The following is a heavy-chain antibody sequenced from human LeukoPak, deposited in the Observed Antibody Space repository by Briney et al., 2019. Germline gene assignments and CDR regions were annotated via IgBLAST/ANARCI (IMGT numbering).Heavy chain of an antibody. CDR1: GGSISSYY. CDR3: AVMTTVAYADL. CDR2: IYYSGST. D-gene: IGHD4-23*01. J-gene: IGHJ2*01. V-gene: IGHV4-59*01. Sequence: PSETLSLTCTVSGGSISSYYWSWIRQPPGKGLEWIGYIYYSGSTNYNPSLKSRVTISVDTSKNQFSLKLSSVTAADTAVYYCAVMTTVAYADLWGRGTLVTVSS.